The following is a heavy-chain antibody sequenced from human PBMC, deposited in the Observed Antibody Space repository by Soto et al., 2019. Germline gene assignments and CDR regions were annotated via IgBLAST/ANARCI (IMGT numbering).Heavy chain of an antibody. CDR3: ARGPGYYFDY. CDR1: GFTFSSYA. V-gene: IGHV3-64*01. J-gene: IGHJ4*02. Sequence: EVPLVESGGGLVQPGGSLRLSCAASGFTFSSYAMHWVRQGPGKGLEYVSAISSNGGSTYYANSVKGRFTISRDNSKNTLYLQMGSLRAEDMAVYYCARGPGYYFDYWGQGTLVTVSS. CDR2: ISSNGGST.